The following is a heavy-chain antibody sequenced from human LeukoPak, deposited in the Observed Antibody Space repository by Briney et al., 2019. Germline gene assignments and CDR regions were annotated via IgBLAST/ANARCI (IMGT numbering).Heavy chain of an antibody. CDR3: ARGGGNKQWLTWFDP. CDR1: GGSFSGYY. Sequence: SETLSLTCAVYGGSFSGYYWSWIRQSPGKGLEWIGEINHSGSTNYNPSLKSRVTISVDTSKNQFSLKLSSVTAADTAVYYCARGGGNKQWLTWFDPWGQGTLVTVSS. J-gene: IGHJ5*02. V-gene: IGHV4-34*01. D-gene: IGHD6-19*01. CDR2: INHSGST.